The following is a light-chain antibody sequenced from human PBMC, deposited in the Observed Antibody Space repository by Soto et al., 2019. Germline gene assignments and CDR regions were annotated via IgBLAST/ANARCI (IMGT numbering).Light chain of an antibody. CDR2: AAS. Sequence: AIRMTQSPSSLSASTGDRVTITCRASQGISSYLAWYQQKPGKAPKLLIYAASTLQSGVPSRLSGSGSGTDFTLTISGLQPDDFATYYCQQYNSYYTFGQGTRLEIK. CDR3: QQYNSYYT. CDR1: QGISSY. V-gene: IGKV1-8*01. J-gene: IGKJ5*01.